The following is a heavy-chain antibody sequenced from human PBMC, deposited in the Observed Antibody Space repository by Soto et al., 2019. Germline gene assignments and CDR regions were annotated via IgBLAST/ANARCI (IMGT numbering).Heavy chain of an antibody. Sequence: GGSLRLSCAASGFPFSSYEMNWVRQAPGKGLQWVSYISASGSTVSYADSVKGRFTISRDKAKNSPSLQMNSLRLEDTAVYYCARDSDLDYWGQGVLVTVSS. CDR1: GFPFSSYE. CDR3: ARDSDLDY. V-gene: IGHV3-48*03. CDR2: ISASGSTV. J-gene: IGHJ4*02.